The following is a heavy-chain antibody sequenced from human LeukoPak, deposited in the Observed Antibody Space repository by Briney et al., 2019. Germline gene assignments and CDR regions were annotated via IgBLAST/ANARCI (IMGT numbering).Heavy chain of an antibody. CDR2: IFYTGSP. CDR1: GGSISSYY. D-gene: IGHD3-10*01. Sequence: PSETLSLTCIVSGGSISSYYWSWIRQPPGKGLEWIGYIFYTGSPNYNPSLKSRVTLSLDTSKNQFSLNLSSVTAADTAVYYCARHSGGSGSSTYAQCFDYWGQGTQVTVSS. J-gene: IGHJ4*02. V-gene: IGHV4-59*08. CDR3: ARHSGGSGSSTYAQCFDY.